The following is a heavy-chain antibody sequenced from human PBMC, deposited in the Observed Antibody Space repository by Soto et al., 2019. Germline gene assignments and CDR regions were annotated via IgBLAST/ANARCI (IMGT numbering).Heavy chain of an antibody. V-gene: IGHV4-34*01. CDR1: GGSSSGYY. D-gene: IGHD7-27*01. CDR3: AGELGLTDY. J-gene: IGHJ4*02. Sequence: SETLSLTCAVYGGSSSGYYWSWIRQPPGKGLEWIGEINHSGSTNYNPSLKSRVTISVDTSKNQFSLKLSSVTAADTAVYYCAGELGLTDYWGQGTLVTVSS. CDR2: INHSGST.